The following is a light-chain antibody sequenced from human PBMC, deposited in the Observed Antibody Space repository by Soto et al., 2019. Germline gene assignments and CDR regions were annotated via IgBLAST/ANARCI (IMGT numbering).Light chain of an antibody. CDR3: CAYTSSNTDV. CDR1: TRDIGAYNY. CDR2: EVS. V-gene: IGLV2-14*01. Sequence: ALNQPSVVSGSPGQSITISCPGTTRDIGAYNYVSFXQQLPYKAPNLIIFEVSNRPSGGSTRFSHSKSGNTASLTISGLQAEDEAEYYCCAYTSSNTDVCGTGTKGTGL. J-gene: IGLJ1*01.